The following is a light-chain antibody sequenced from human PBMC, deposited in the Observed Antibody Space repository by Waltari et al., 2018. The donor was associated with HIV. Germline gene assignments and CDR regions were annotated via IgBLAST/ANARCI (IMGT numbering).Light chain of an antibody. J-gene: IGLJ3*02. CDR1: VLSPPY. V-gene: IGLV3-25*03. Sequence: SYELTQPPSVSVSPAQTARITCPGHVLSPPYAYWYHQKPGQAPVLVIYKDTKRPPGIPERFSGTSSGTTVTLTISGVQAEDEGDYYCQSADTRNTYPPRVFGGGTRLTVL. CDR2: KDT. CDR3: QSADTRNTYPPRV.